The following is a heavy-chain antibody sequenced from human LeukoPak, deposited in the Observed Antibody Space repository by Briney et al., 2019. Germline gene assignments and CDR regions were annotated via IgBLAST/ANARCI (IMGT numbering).Heavy chain of an antibody. Sequence: GGSLRLSCAASGFTFNSYAMSWVRQAPGKGLEWVSGISASGDHRYYADSVKGRFAISRDSSKNTVSLEMNSLRADDTALYYRAKDDSRALDHFDYWGQGTVVTVSS. CDR1: GFTFNSYA. V-gene: IGHV3-23*01. CDR3: AKDDSRALDHFDY. CDR2: ISASGDHR. D-gene: IGHD3-22*01. J-gene: IGHJ4*02.